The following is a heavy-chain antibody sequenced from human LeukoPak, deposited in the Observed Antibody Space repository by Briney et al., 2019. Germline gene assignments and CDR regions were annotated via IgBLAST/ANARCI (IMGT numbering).Heavy chain of an antibody. J-gene: IGHJ5*02. CDR1: GASMSNYH. CDR2: VYNSGST. Sequence: SETLSLTCAVSGASMSNYHWSWIWQPPGRGLEYIGYVYNSGSTFYNPSLKSRVTISADTSRKQFSLKLTSVTATDTAVYYCARGTGGYRFDPWGQGILVTVSS. CDR3: ARGTGGYRFDP. V-gene: IGHV4-59*01. D-gene: IGHD1-1*01.